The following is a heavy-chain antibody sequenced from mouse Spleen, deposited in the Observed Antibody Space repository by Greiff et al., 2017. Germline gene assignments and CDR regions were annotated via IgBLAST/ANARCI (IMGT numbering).Heavy chain of an antibody. V-gene: IGHV1-82*01. CDR2: IYPGDGAT. J-gene: IGHJ2*01. Sequence: VQLQQSGPELVKPGASVKISCKASGYAFSSSWMNWVKQRPGKGLEWIGRIYPGDGATNYNGKFKGKATLTADKSSSTAYMQLSSLTSEDSAVYFCARAGFTTETYFGYWGQGTTLTVSS. CDR1: GYAFSSSW. CDR3: ARAGFTTETYFGY. D-gene: IGHD1-1*01.